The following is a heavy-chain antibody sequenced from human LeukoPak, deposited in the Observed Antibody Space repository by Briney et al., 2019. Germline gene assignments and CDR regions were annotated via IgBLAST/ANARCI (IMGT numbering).Heavy chain of an antibody. CDR3: ARGLGYYDSSGYWVY. Sequence: GGSLRLSCAAYGFTYSSYSMNWVRQATGKGGEWVSYISSRSSTIYYADSVKGRFTISRDNAKNSLYLQMNSLRAEDTAVYYCARGLGYYDSSGYWVYWGQGTLVTVSS. J-gene: IGHJ4*02. D-gene: IGHD3-22*01. CDR2: ISSRSSTI. V-gene: IGHV3-48*04. CDR1: GFTYSSYS.